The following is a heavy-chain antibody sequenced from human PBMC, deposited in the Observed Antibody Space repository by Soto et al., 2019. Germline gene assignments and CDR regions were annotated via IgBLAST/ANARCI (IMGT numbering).Heavy chain of an antibody. D-gene: IGHD3-22*01. J-gene: IGHJ5*02. CDR2: IYWYDDK. CDR1: GFSLSTSGVG. Sequence: QITLKESGPTLVKPTQTLTLTCTFSGFSLSTSGVGVGWIRQPPGKALEWLALIYWYDDKRYSPSLKSRLTITKDAPKNQVVLTMTIMEPVDTATYLCAHSIYHYDRSCYGSKWFDPWGQGTLITVSS. V-gene: IGHV2-5*01. CDR3: AHSIYHYDRSCYGSKWFDP.